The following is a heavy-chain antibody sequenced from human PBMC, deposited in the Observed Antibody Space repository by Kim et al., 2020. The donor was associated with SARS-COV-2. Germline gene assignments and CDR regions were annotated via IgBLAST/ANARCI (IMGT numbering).Heavy chain of an antibody. V-gene: IGHV3-64D*08. CDR1: GFNLINQG. CDR3: MTGKDFYYDS. D-gene: IGHD2-21*01. J-gene: IGHJ5*01. CDR2: IGGTVATT. Sequence: GGSLRLSCAASGFNLINQGMHWVRQAPGKGLEFVCAIGGTVATTDYADSVKDRFTISRDISRNTLYLQMSSLRLEDTAVYYCMTGKDFYYDSWGQGTLVTVSS.